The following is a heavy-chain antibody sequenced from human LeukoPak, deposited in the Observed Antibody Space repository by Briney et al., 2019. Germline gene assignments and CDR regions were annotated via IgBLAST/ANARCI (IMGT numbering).Heavy chain of an antibody. J-gene: IGHJ4*02. CDR1: GGSFSGYY. D-gene: IGHD6-19*01. CDR2: INHSGST. V-gene: IGHV4-34*01. Sequence: PSETLSLTCAVYGGSFSGYYWSWIRQPPGKGPEWIGEINHSGSTNYNPSLKSRVTISVDTSKNQFSLKLSSVTAADTAVYYCARGVRYSSGWYALFYFDYWGQGTLVTVSS. CDR3: ARGVRYSSGWYALFYFDY.